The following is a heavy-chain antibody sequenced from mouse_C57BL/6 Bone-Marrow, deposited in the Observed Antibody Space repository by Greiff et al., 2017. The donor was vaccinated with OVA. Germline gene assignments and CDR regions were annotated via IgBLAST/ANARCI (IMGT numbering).Heavy chain of an antibody. CDR1: GFTFSDYG. D-gene: IGHD1-1*01. CDR3: ARLFYYYGSSYYFDY. J-gene: IGHJ2*01. V-gene: IGHV5-17*01. CDR2: ISSGSSTI. Sequence: EVKLVESGGGLVKPGGSLKLSCAASGFTFSDYGMHWVRQAPEKGLEWVAYISSGSSTIYYADTVKGRFTISRDNAKNTLFLQMTSLRSEDTAMYYCARLFYYYGSSYYFDYWGQGTTLTVSS.